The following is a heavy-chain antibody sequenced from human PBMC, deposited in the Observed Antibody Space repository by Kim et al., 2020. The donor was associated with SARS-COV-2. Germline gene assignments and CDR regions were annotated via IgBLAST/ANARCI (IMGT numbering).Heavy chain of an antibody. CDR1: GGSISSSSYY. Sequence: SETLSLTCTVSGGSISSSSYYWGWIRQPPGKGLEWIGSIYYSGSTYYNPSLKSRVTISVDTSKNQFSLKLSSVTAADTAVYYCARQPKAGIPAGGFDPWGQGALVTVSS. CDR3: ARQPKAGIPAGGFDP. J-gene: IGHJ5*02. V-gene: IGHV4-39*01. CDR2: IYYSGST. D-gene: IGHD2-2*01.